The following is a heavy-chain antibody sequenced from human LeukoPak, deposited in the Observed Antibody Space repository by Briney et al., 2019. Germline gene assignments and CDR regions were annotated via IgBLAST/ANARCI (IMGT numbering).Heavy chain of an antibody. CDR2: IYHSGNT. CDR1: GGSISGYY. CDR3: ARARYVDSFYAFDI. D-gene: IGHD3-9*01. J-gene: IGHJ3*02. V-gene: IGHV4-59*01. Sequence: PSETLSLTCTVSGGSISGYYWSWIRQPPGKALEWIGYIYHSGNTKYNPSLKSRVTISIDTSKNQFFLKLSSVTAADTAVYYCARARYVDSFYAFDIWGQGTLVTVSS.